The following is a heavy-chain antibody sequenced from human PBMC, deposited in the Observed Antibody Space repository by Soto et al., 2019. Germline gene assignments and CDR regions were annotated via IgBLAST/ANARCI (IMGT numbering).Heavy chain of an antibody. Sequence: PGGPLRPSCSFSGFTSGDYGLTWVRQAPGKGLEWVDFTTSTDYGATTDYAASAKGRSIISSDDYKSGVYLQMTSLQTEATAIYYCSRDGDYYGLDVWGRGTTVTVSS. CDR2: TTSTDYGATT. V-gene: IGHV3-49*04. CDR3: SRDGDYYGLDV. J-gene: IGHJ6*02. CDR1: GFTSGDYG.